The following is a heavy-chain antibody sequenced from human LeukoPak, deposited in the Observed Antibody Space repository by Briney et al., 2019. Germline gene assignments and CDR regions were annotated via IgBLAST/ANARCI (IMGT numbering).Heavy chain of an antibody. CDR2: ISAYNGNT. V-gene: IGHV1-18*01. Sequence: AASVKVSCKASGYTFTSYGIGWVRQAPGQGLEWMGWISAYNGNTNYAQKLQGRVTMTTDTSTSTAYMELRSLRSDDTAVYYCARSSLAVAGNGYWFDPWGQGTLVTVSS. J-gene: IGHJ5*02. CDR1: GYTFTSYG. D-gene: IGHD6-19*01. CDR3: ARSSLAVAGNGYWFDP.